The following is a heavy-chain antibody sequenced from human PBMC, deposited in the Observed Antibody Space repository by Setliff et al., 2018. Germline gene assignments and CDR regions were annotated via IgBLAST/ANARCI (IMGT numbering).Heavy chain of an antibody. CDR3: ARDLYNSGWLRGPDI. D-gene: IGHD6-19*01. J-gene: IGHJ3*02. Sequence: ASVKVSCKASGYTFTTYYVHWVRQAPGQGLEWMGVINPSRDTTASAQKFQGRLTMTTDASTSTLYLDSLRAEDTAVYYCARDLYNSGWLRGPDIWGQGTMVTVSS. CDR1: GYTFTTYY. V-gene: IGHV1-46*01. CDR2: INPSRDTT.